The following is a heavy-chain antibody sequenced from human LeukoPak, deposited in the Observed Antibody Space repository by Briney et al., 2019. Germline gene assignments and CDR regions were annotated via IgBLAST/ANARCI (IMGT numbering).Heavy chain of an antibody. CDR1: GITFSSYS. D-gene: IGHD2/OR15-2a*01. CDR2: ISSSGSTK. Sequence: GGSLRLSCGASGITFSSYSMNWVRQAPGKGLEWASYISSSGSTKYYADSVKGRFTISRDNARNSLYLQMNSLRAEDTAVYFCARGGLSIMGYWGQGTLVTVSS. V-gene: IGHV3-48*01. J-gene: IGHJ4*02. CDR3: ARGGLSIMGY.